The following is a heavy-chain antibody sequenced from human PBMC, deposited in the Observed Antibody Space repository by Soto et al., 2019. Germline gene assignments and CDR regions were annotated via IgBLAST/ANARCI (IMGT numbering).Heavy chain of an antibody. J-gene: IGHJ6*02. CDR1: GLTFSSYP. CDR2: ISSDGNDK. D-gene: IGHD6-19*01. V-gene: IGHV3-30*04. CDR3: AKVGVADEYYYYGMDV. Sequence: QVQLVESGGGVVQPGRSLRLSCVASGLTFSSYPIHCVRQAPGKGLEWVTTISSDGNDKYYSDSVKGRFTTSRDNSKNTVYLQLNNMRVEDTAVYYCAKVGVADEYYYYGMDVWGQGATVNVSS.